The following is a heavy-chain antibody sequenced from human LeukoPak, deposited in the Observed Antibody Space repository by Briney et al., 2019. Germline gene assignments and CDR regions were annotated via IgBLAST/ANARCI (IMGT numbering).Heavy chain of an antibody. J-gene: IGHJ5*02. V-gene: IGHV3-30*03. CDR2: ISYNDGSRQ. Sequence: GGSLRLSCEASGFTFRNHGMHWVRQAPGKGLEWVGIISYNDGSRQYYADSVKGRFTISRDNFKNTVLLQMNSLRTEDTAVYFCARDLDTSGHLSWFDPWGQGTLVTVSS. D-gene: IGHD3-22*01. CDR1: GFTFRNHG. CDR3: ARDLDTSGHLSWFDP.